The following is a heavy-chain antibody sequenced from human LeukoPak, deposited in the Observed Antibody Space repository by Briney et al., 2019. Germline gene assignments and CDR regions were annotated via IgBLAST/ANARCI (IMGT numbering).Heavy chain of an antibody. D-gene: IGHD3-9*01. CDR1: GYTFSNYG. J-gene: IGHJ4*02. CDR2: INPHNGNT. CDR3: ARDIGTQTALQFFDSDV. Sequence: ASVKVSCKASGYTFSNYGINWVRRAPGQGLEWMGWINPHNGNTNCAQKVQGRITMTTDTSTTTAYMEQRSLISDDTGIYYCARDIGTQTALQFFDSDVWGQGTLVTVSS. V-gene: IGHV1-18*01.